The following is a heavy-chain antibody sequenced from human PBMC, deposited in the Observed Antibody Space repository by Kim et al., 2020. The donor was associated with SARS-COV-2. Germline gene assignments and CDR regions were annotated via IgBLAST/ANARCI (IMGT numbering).Heavy chain of an antibody. Sequence: SETLSLTCAVSGGSISSSNWWSWVRQPPGKGLEWIGEIYHSGSTNYNPSLKSRVTISVDKSKNQFSLKLSSVTAADTAVYYCARDRGEREQLIGYFDYWGQGTLVTVSS. CDR1: GGSISSSNW. CDR2: IYHSGST. D-gene: IGHD6-13*01. V-gene: IGHV4-4*02. CDR3: ARDRGEREQLIGYFDY. J-gene: IGHJ4*02.